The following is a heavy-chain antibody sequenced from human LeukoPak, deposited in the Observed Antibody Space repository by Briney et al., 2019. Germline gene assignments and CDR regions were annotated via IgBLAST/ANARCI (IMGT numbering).Heavy chain of an antibody. J-gene: IGHJ4*02. V-gene: IGHV3-7*03. CDR3: ARVVYDILTGYYPFDY. CDR1: GFTFSSYW. Sequence: PGGSLRLSCAASGFTFSSYWMSWVRQAPGKGLEWVANIKQDGSEKYYVDSVKGRFTISRDNAKNSLYLQMNSLRAEDTAVYHCARVVYDILTGYYPFDYWGQGTLVTVSS. CDR2: IKQDGSEK. D-gene: IGHD3-9*01.